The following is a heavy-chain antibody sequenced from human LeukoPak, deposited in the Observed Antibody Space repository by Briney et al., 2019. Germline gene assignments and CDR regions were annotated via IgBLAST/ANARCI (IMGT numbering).Heavy chain of an antibody. J-gene: IGHJ6*02. D-gene: IGHD3-22*01. CDR2: ISSSSSYI. CDR3: ATSLLRRPYYYGMDV. CDR1: GFTFSSYS. V-gene: IGHV3-21*01. Sequence: GGALRLSCAASGFTFSSYSMNWVRQAPGEGLEWVSSISSSSSYIYYADSVKGRFTISRDNDKNSLYLQMNSLRAEDTAVYYCATSLLRRPYYYGMDVWGQGTTVTVSS.